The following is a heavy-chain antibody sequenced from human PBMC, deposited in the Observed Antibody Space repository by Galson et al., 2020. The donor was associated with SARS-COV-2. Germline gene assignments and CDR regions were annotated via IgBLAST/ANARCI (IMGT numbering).Heavy chain of an antibody. D-gene: IGHD7-27*01. CDR3: ARENWGSSDY. V-gene: IGHV3-33*01. CDR2: IWMDGSKM. CDR1: GFPFSSFN. J-gene: IGHJ4*02. Sequence: GGSLRLSCEASGFPFSSFNMHWVRQAPGTGLEWVTLIWMDGSKMYYSDSVKGRFTISRDNSKNTLYLQMNSLRAEDTGVYYCARENWGSSDYWGQGTLVTVSS.